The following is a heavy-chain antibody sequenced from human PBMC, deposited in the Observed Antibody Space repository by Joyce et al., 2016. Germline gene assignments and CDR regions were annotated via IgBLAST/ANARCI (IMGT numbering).Heavy chain of an antibody. J-gene: IGHJ4*02. CDR1: GYNLTNSL. CDR3: ARLTPKWTGDNCTFSSGTYFDY. CDR2: LAPTNPDT. D-gene: IGHD3/OR15-3a*01. Sequence: EVQLVQSGAEVKKPGESLRISCKGSGYNLTNSLITWVRQMPGKAPGRMGKLAPTNPDTKYSPAFQRPARLSADKPSRPVFRPWSSLKAPDPAMYYCARLTPKWTGDNCTFSSGTYFDYWGQGTLVTVSS. V-gene: IGHV5-10-1*01.